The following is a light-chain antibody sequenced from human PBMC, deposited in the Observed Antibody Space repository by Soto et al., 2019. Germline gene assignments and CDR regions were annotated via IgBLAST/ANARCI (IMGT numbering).Light chain of an antibody. J-gene: IGKJ2*01. V-gene: IGKV3-20*01. CDR3: QHYGNSPGT. Sequence: EIVLTQSPGTLSLSPGERATLSCRASQSVSSTHLAWYQQRPGQAPRLLIYGASSRATGIPDRFSGSGSATDFTLTISRLEPEDFAVYYCQHYGNSPGTFGQGTKLEIK. CDR1: QSVSSTH. CDR2: GAS.